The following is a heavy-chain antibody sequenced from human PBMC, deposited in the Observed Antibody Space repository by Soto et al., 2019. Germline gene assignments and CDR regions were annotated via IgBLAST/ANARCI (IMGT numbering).Heavy chain of an antibody. V-gene: IGHV4-34*01. CDR3: ARGPHKYSSGWYIRVDYFDY. J-gene: IGHJ4*02. D-gene: IGHD6-19*01. CDR2: INHSGST. Sequence: SETLSLTCAVYGGSFSGYYWSWIRQPPGKGLEWIGEINHSGSTNYNPSLKSRVTISVDTSKNQFSLKLSSVTAADTAVYYCARGPHKYSSGWYIRVDYFDYWGQGTLVTVSS. CDR1: GGSFSGYY.